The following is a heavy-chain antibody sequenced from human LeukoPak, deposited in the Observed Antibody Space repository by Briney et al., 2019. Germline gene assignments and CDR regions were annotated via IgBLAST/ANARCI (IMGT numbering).Heavy chain of an antibody. J-gene: IGHJ5*02. CDR3: ATAVTPYGCFDP. CDR1: GYTFTSYD. D-gene: IGHD4-17*01. Sequence: ASVKVSCKASGYTFTSYDINWVRQATGQGLEWMGWMNPNSGNTGYAQKFQGRVTMTRDTSTNTVYMELRSLTSEDTAMYYCATAVTPYGCFDPWGQGTLVTVSS. V-gene: IGHV1-8*01. CDR2: MNPNSGNT.